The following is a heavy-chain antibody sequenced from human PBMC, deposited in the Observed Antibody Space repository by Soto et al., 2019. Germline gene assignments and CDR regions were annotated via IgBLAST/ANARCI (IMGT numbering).Heavy chain of an antibody. CDR1: GYTFTSYD. CDR3: ARGLAAAGKYYYGMDV. V-gene: IGHV1-8*01. J-gene: IGHJ6*02. CDR2: MNPNSGNT. D-gene: IGHD6-13*01. Sequence: QVQLVQSGAEMKKPGASVKVSCKASGYTFTSYDINWVRQATGQGLEWMGWMNPNSGNTGYAQKFQGRVTMTRNTSISTAYMELSSLRSEDTAVYYCARGLAAAGKYYYGMDVWGQGTTVTVSS.